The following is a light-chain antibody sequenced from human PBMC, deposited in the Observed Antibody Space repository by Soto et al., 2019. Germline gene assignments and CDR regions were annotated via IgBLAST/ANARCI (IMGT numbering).Light chain of an antibody. V-gene: IGKV1-5*01. J-gene: IGKJ4*01. CDR2: GAS. Sequence: DTQMTQSPSTLSASVGDRATITCRASQNINTWLAWYQQRPGRAPELLIYGASKLESGVPSRFSGSGSGTEFTLTISSLQPDDFATYYCQQYDGNFGGGTKVEIK. CDR1: QNINTW. CDR3: QQYDGN.